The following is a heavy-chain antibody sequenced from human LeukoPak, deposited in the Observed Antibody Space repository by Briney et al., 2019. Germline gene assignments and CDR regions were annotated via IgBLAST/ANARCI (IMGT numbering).Heavy chain of an antibody. Sequence: GGSLRLSCAASGFTVSSNYMSWVRQAPGKGLEWVSVIYSGGSTYYADSVKGRFTISRDNSKNTLYLQMNSLRAEDTAVYYCAKDGPLWFGELLGGGYFDYWGQGTLVTVSS. V-gene: IGHV3-66*01. CDR1: GFTVSSNY. J-gene: IGHJ4*02. D-gene: IGHD3-10*01. CDR3: AKDGPLWFGELLGGGYFDY. CDR2: IYSGGST.